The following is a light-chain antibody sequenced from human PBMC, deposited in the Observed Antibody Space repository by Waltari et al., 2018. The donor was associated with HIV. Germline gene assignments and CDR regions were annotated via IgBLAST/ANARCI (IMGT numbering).Light chain of an antibody. J-gene: IGLJ1*01. Sequence: QSALTQHASGSGSPGQSITISCTGTSNDVGSSNYVSWHQQHPGEAPKLIIHDVSDPPSGISNRFSGSKSGNTASLTISGLQTEDEADYYFSSYTSSTTYVFGTGTRVTVL. CDR2: DVS. CDR3: SSYTSSTTYV. CDR1: SNDVGSSNY. V-gene: IGLV2-14*03.